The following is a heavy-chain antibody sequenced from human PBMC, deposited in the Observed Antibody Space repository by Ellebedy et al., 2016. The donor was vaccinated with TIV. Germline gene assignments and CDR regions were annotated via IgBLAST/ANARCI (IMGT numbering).Heavy chain of an antibody. CDR2: IKQDGSER. J-gene: IGHJ4*02. V-gene: IGHV3-7*01. CDR3: VRPGGFGKLPLDF. D-gene: IGHD3-10*01. Sequence: GESLKISCAASGFTFSNYWMTWVRQAPGKGLEWVAHIKQDGSEREYVDSVKGRFTISRDNAKNSLYLQMDSLRAEDAAIYYCVRPGGFGKLPLDFWGQGILVTVSS. CDR1: GFTFSNYW.